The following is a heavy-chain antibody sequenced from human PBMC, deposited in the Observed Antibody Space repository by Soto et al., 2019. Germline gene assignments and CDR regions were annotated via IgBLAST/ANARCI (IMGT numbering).Heavy chain of an antibody. D-gene: IGHD6-6*01. CDR1: GGSFSGYY. Sequence: QVQLQQWGAGLLKPSETLSLTCAVYGGSFSGYYWSWIRQPPGKGLEWIGEINHSGSTNYNPSLKSRVTISVDTSKNQFSLKLSSVTAADTAVYYCARRGDYSSSSWDAFDIWGQGTMVTVSS. V-gene: IGHV4-34*01. CDR2: INHSGST. J-gene: IGHJ3*02. CDR3: ARRGDYSSSSWDAFDI.